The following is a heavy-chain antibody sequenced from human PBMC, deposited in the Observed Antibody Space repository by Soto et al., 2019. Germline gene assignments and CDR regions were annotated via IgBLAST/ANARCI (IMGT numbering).Heavy chain of an antibody. CDR3: ARLAYSSRGGQFFDY. V-gene: IGHV4-31*03. J-gene: IGHJ4*02. D-gene: IGHD6-13*01. CDR2: IYYSGDT. Sequence: QVHLQESGPGLVEPSQTLSLTCNVSGDSISSGGYHWSWIRQHPGKGLEWIVYIYYSGDTYYNPSLKSRVAISVHTSKKQFSLNLSSATAADTAVYYCARLAYSSRGGQFFDYWGQGVLVTVSS. CDR1: GDSISSGGYH.